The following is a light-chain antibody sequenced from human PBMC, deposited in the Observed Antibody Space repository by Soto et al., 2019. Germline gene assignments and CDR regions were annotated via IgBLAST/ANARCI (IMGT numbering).Light chain of an antibody. CDR1: QSISSY. Sequence: DIQMTQSPSSLSASVGDRVTITCRASQSISSYLNWYQQKPGKAPKLLIYAASSLQSGVPSRFSGSGSGTDFTLTISSLQPEDFATYYCQQSYSTPPWRCGEGTKV. J-gene: IGKJ1*01. V-gene: IGKV1-39*01. CDR2: AAS. CDR3: QQSYSTPPWR.